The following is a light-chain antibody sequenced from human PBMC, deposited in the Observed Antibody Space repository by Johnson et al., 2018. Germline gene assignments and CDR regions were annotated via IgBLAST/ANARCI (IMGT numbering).Light chain of an antibody. Sequence: QSVLTQPPSVSAAPGQKVTISCSGSSSNIGNNYVSWYQQLPGTAPKLLLYENNKRPSGIPDRFSGSKSGTSATLGITGLQTGHQADYYCGTWDSSLSAGNVFGTGTKVTVL. CDR1: SSNIGNNY. CDR2: ENN. CDR3: GTWDSSLSAGNV. V-gene: IGLV1-51*02. J-gene: IGLJ1*01.